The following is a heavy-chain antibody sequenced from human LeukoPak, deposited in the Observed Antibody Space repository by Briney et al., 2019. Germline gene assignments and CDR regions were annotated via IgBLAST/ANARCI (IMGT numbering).Heavy chain of an antibody. D-gene: IGHD3-22*01. Sequence: ASVKVSCKASGGTFSSYAISWVRQAPGQGLEWMGGIIPIFGTANYAQKFQGRVTITTDESTSTAYKELSSLRSEDTAVYYCAGNYYDSSENYYYYMDVWGKGTTVTVSS. J-gene: IGHJ6*03. CDR3: AGNYYDSSENYYYYMDV. CDR1: GGTFSSYA. CDR2: IIPIFGTA. V-gene: IGHV1-69*05.